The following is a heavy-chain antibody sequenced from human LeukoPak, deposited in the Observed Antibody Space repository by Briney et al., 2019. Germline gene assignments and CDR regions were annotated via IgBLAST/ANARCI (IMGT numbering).Heavy chain of an antibody. CDR3: ARDAYYYDSSGYFYYFDY. CDR2: ISSSSSYI. V-gene: IGHV3-21*01. D-gene: IGHD3-22*01. J-gene: IGHJ4*02. CDR1: GFTFSSYS. Sequence: PGGSLRLSCAASGFTFSSYSMNWVRQAPGKGLEWVSSISSSSSYIYYADSVKGRFTISRDNAKNSLYLQMNSLRAEDTAVYYCARDAYYYDSSGYFYYFDYWGQGTLVTVSS.